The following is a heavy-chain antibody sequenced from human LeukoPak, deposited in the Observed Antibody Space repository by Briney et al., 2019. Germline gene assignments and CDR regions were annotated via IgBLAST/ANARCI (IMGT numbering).Heavy chain of an antibody. Sequence: ASVKVSCKASGGTFSRYAISCVRQAPGQGLEWMGGIIPVLGTTNYAQTFQNKVTITADESTSTTYMELSSLTSEDTAVYYCATSGGDYYYYSLDVWGKGTPVTISS. CDR1: GGTFSRYA. V-gene: IGHV1-69*13. D-gene: IGHD3-10*01. CDR3: ATSGGDYYYYSLDV. CDR2: IIPVLGTT. J-gene: IGHJ6*03.